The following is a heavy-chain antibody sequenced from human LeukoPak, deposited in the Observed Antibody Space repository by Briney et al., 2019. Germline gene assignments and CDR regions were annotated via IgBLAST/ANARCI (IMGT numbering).Heavy chain of an antibody. D-gene: IGHD3-22*01. CDR2: IGAFNVNT. V-gene: IGHV1-18*01. CDR1: GYSFDRYG. Sequence: ASVKVSCKASGYSFDRYGISWVRQAPGQGLEWLGWIGAFNVNTNYAQNLQGRVTMTADTSTTTAYMELRSLSSDDTAVYYCARDFLSYDGSENHFEDTFDIWGQGTMVTVSS. CDR3: ARDFLSYDGSENHFEDTFDI. J-gene: IGHJ3*02.